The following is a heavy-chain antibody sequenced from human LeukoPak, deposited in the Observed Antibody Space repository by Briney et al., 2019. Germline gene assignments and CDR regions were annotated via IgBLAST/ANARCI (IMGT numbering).Heavy chain of an antibody. CDR3: ARDRASGMDY. Sequence: PSQTLSLTCTVSGGSVNSGAYYWSWIRQFPGKGLEWIGQIFFTGRTDYNPSLKSRLAILIDTSRDQFSLELSSVSAADTAIYYCARDRASGMDYWGQGILVTVSS. CDR2: IFFTGRT. D-gene: IGHD3-10*01. CDR1: GGSVNSGAYY. V-gene: IGHV4-31*03. J-gene: IGHJ4*02.